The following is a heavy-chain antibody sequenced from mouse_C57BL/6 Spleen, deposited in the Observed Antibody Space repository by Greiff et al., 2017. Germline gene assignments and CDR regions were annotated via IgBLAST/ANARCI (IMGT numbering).Heavy chain of an antibody. CDR3: ARSEYGSSGWYFDV. J-gene: IGHJ1*03. CDR1: GYTFTDYY. D-gene: IGHD1-1*01. V-gene: IGHV1-26*01. Sequence: EVQLQQSGPELVKPGASVKISCKASGYTFTDYYMNWVKQSHGKSLEWIGDINPNNGGTSYNQKFKGKATLTVDKSSSTAYMELRSLTSEDSAVYYCARSEYGSSGWYFDVWGTGTTVTVSS. CDR2: INPNNGGT.